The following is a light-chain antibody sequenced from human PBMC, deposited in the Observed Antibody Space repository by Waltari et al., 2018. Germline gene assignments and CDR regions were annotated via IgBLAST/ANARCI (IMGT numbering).Light chain of an antibody. J-gene: IGKJ4*01. CDR2: GAS. CDR3: QQYNNWPPV. CDR1: QSVSSN. Sequence: EIVMMQSPATLSVSPGERATLSCRASQSVSSNLAWYQHKPGQAPRLLIYGASARATGIPARFSGSGSGTEFTLTISSLQSEDFAVYYCQQYNNWPPVFGGGTKVEIK. V-gene: IGKV3D-15*01.